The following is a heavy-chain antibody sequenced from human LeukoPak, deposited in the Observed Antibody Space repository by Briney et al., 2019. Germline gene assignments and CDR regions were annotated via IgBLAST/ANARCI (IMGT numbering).Heavy chain of an antibody. Sequence: ASVKVSCKASGGTFSSYAISWVRQAPGQGLERMGRIIPILGIANYAQKFQGRVTITADKSTSTAYMELSSLRSEDTAVYYCATMLEGYYFDYWGQGTLVTVSS. J-gene: IGHJ4*02. CDR1: GGTFSSYA. D-gene: IGHD2-8*01. CDR3: ATMLEGYYFDY. CDR2: IIPILGIA. V-gene: IGHV1-69*04.